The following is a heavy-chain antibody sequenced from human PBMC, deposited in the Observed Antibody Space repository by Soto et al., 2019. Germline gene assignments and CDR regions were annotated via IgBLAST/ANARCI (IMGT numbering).Heavy chain of an antibody. CDR1: GLTFSDSA. Sequence: GGSMRLSCAASGLTFSDSAIHWVRQASGKGLEWVGRIRSKTNNYATTYAASVKGRFTISRDDSKNTAYLQWSSLKASDTAMYYCARLAMASRRGYYGMDVWGQGPTVTVSS. J-gene: IGHJ6*02. D-gene: IGHD3-16*01. CDR3: ARLAMASRRGYYGMDV. CDR2: IRSKTNNYAT. V-gene: IGHV3-73*01.